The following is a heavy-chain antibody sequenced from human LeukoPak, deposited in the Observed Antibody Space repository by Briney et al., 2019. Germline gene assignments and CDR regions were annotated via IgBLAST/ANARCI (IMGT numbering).Heavy chain of an antibody. D-gene: IGHD2-15*01. CDR2: IYYSGST. CDR3: ARDRFYCSGGSCYTED. V-gene: IGHV4-31*03. J-gene: IGHJ4*02. CDR1: GGSISSGGYY. Sequence: SETLSLTCTVSGGSISSGGYYWSWICQHPGKGLQWIGYIYYSGSTYYNPSLKSRVTISVDTSKNQFSLKLSSVTAADTAVYYCARDRFYCSGGSCYTEDWGQGTLVTVSS.